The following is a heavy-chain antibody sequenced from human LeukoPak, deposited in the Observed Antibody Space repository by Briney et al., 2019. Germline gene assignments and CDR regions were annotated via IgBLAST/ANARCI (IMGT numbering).Heavy chain of an antibody. D-gene: IGHD2-15*01. J-gene: IGHJ4*02. V-gene: IGHV4-59*01. CDR1: GGSISSYY. CDR3: ARDHRYCSGGSCYYFDY. Sequence: SETLSLTCTVSGGSISSYYWSWIRQPPGKGLEWIGCIYYSGSTNYNPSLKSRVTISVDTSKNQFSLKLSSVTAADTAVYYCARDHRYCSGGSCYYFDYWGQGTLVTVSS. CDR2: IYYSGST.